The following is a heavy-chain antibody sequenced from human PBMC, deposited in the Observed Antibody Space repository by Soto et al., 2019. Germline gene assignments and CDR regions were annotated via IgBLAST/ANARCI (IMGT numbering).Heavy chain of an antibody. Sequence: SETLSLTCTVSGGSISSYYWSWIQQPPGKGLEWIGYVYYSGSTNYNPSLKSRVTISVDTSKNQFSLKLSSVTASDTAVYYCARDPSIAARMSWFDPWGQGTLVTVSS. J-gene: IGHJ5*02. V-gene: IGHV4-59*01. CDR2: VYYSGST. CDR3: ARDPSIAARMSWFDP. CDR1: GGSISSYY. D-gene: IGHD6-6*01.